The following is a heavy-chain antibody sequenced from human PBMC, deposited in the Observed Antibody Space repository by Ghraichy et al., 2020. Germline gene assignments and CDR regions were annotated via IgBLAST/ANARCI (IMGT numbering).Heavy chain of an antibody. D-gene: IGHD3-22*01. J-gene: IGHJ5*02. CDR3: ARYYYDSRSMGFGP. CDR1: GFTFSSYW. Sequence: GESLNISCAASGFTFSSYWMTWVRQAPGKGLEWVANIKQNGSEKYYVDSVKGRFTISRDNAKNSLYLQMNSLRAEDTAVYYCARYYYDSRSMGFGPWGQGTLVTVSS. V-gene: IGHV3-7*01. CDR2: IKQNGSEK.